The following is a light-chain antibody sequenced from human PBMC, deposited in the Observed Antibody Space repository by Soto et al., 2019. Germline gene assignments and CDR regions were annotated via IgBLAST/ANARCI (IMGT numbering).Light chain of an antibody. CDR1: QSVSTY. CDR3: QQRSNWIT. V-gene: IGKV3-11*01. J-gene: IGKJ5*01. CDR2: DAS. Sequence: EIVLTQSPATLSLSPGERATLSCRASQSVSTYLGWYQQKPGQAPRLLIYDASNRATGIPARFSGSGSGTDFTLTISSLQYEDFAVYYCQQRSNWITFGQGTRLEIK.